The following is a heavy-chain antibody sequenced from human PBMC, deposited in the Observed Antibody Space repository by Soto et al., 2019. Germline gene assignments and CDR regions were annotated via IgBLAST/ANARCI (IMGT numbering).Heavy chain of an antibody. D-gene: IGHD3-3*01. CDR1: GFTFSSYE. CDR2: ISSSGSTI. J-gene: IGHJ6*02. V-gene: IGHV3-48*03. Sequence: VQLVESGGGLVQPGGSLRLSCAASGFTFSSYEMNWVRQAPGKGLEWVSYISSSGSTIYYADSVKGRFTISRDNAKNSLYLQMNSLRAEDTAVYYCARGSNYDFWSGYFNYYYYYGMDVWGQGTTVTVSS. CDR3: ARGSNYDFWSGYFNYYYYYGMDV.